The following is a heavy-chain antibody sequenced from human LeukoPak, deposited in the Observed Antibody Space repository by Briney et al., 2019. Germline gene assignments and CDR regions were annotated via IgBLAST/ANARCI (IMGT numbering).Heavy chain of an antibody. Sequence: GESLKISCKGSGYSFTSYWIGWVRQMPGKGLEWMGIIYPGDSDTRYSPSFQGQVTISADTSISTAYLQWSSLKASDTAMYYCARHNPSYKYCSGGSCLMDVWGKGTTVTVSS. J-gene: IGHJ6*03. V-gene: IGHV5-51*01. CDR2: IYPGDSDT. D-gene: IGHD2-15*01. CDR1: GYSFTSYW. CDR3: ARHNPSYKYCSGGSCLMDV.